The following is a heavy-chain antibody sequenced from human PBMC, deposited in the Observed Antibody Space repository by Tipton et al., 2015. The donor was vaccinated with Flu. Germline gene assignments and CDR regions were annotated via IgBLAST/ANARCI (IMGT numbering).Heavy chain of an antibody. CDR3: ARDHPPSITVLGEITDYFGMDV. CDR2: ISSSGSTI. J-gene: IGHJ6*02. Sequence: LSLTCTVSGGSISSGGAYWTWIRQPPGKGLEWISHISSSGSTINYADSVKGRFTISRDNAKNSLYLQMNSLRPEDTAVYYCARDHPPSITVLGEITDYFGMDVWGQGTTVTVSS. CDR1: GGSISSGGAY. D-gene: IGHD3-3*01. V-gene: IGHV3-11*01.